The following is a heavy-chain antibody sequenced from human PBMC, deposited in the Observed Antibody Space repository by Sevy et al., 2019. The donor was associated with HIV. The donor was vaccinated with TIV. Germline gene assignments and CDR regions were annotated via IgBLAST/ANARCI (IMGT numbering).Heavy chain of an antibody. Sequence: GGSLRLSCAASGFTFSSYWMSWVRQAPGKGLEWVANIKQDGSEKYYVDSVKGRFTISRDNAKNSLYLQMNSLSAEDRAVYYCARDCHYDFWSGHYYYYCMDVWGQGTTVTVSS. CDR1: GFTFSSYW. J-gene: IGHJ6*02. V-gene: IGHV3-7*03. CDR3: ARDCHYDFWSGHYYYYCMDV. CDR2: IKQDGSEK. D-gene: IGHD3-3*01.